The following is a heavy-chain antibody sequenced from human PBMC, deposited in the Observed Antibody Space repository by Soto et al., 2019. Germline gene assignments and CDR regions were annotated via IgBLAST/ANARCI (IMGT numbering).Heavy chain of an antibody. CDR3: ARDAYYDFWSGYSRWFDP. CDR1: GGSFSGYY. V-gene: IGHV4-34*01. Sequence: ASETLSLTCAVYGGSFSGYYWSWIRQPPGKGLEWIGEINHSGSTNYNPSLKSRVTISVDTSKNQFSLKLSSVTAADTAVYYCARDAYYDFWSGYSRWFDPWGQGTLVTVSS. J-gene: IGHJ5*02. CDR2: INHSGST. D-gene: IGHD3-3*01.